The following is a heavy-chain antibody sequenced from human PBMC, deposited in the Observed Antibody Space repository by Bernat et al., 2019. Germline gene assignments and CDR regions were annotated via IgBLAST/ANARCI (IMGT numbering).Heavy chain of an antibody. V-gene: IGHV5-10-1*03. CDR1: GYSFTSYW. J-gene: IGHJ5*02. D-gene: IGHD3-3*01. CDR3: ARLSDDFWSRYYHFDP. Sequence: EVQLVQSGAEVKKPGESLRISCKGSGYSFTSYWISWVRQMPGKGLEWMGRIDPSDSYTNYSPSFQGHVTISADKSISTAYLQWSSLKASDTAMYYCARLSDDFWSRYYHFDPWGQGTLVTVSS. CDR2: IDPSDSYT.